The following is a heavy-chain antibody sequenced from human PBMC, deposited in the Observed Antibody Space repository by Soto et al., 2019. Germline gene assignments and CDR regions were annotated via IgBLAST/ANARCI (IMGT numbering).Heavy chain of an antibody. CDR1: GYSFTSYW. Sequence: PGESLKISCKGSGYSFTSYWISWVRQMPGKGLEWMGRIDPSDSYTNYSPSFQGHVTISADKSISTAYLQWSSLKASDTAMYYCARLPMVRGVGYGMDVWGQGTTVTVSS. V-gene: IGHV5-10-1*01. CDR3: ARLPMVRGVGYGMDV. J-gene: IGHJ6*02. CDR2: IDPSDSYT. D-gene: IGHD3-10*01.